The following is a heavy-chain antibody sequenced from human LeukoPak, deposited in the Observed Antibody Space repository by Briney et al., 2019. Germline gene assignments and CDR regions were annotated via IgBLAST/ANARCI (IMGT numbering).Heavy chain of an antibody. CDR2: IYSSGST. D-gene: IGHD3-10*01. CDR3: AREALGGGGY. J-gene: IGHJ4*02. CDR1: GFTVSSNY. Sequence: PGGSLRLSCAASGFTVSSNYMSWVRQAPGEGLEWVSIIYSSGSTYYADSVKGRFTISRDNSKNTLYLQMSSLRAEDTAVYFCAREALGGGGYWGQGTLVTVSS. V-gene: IGHV3-66*01.